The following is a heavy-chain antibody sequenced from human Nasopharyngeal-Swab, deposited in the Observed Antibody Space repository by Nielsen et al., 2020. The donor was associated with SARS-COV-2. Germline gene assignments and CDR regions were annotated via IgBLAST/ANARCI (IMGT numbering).Heavy chain of an antibody. CDR2: ISYDGSNK. D-gene: IGHD6-19*01. CDR3: AKDTSGWFLDY. CDR1: GFTFNNYG. Sequence: GESLKISCEASGFTFNNYGMHWVRQAPGKGLEWVAVISYDGSNKYYADSVKGRFTISRDNSKNTLYLQMNSLRAEDTAVYYCAKDTSGWFLDYWGQGTLVTVSS. V-gene: IGHV3-30*18. J-gene: IGHJ4*02.